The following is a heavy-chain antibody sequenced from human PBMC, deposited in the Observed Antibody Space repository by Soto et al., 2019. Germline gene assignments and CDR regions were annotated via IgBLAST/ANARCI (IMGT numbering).Heavy chain of an antibody. D-gene: IGHD3-22*01. J-gene: IGHJ5*02. Sequence: SETLSLTCTVSAGSITTSYWSWIRQPLGKALEWIGYISYRGSTNYNPSLKSRLTISIDTSKSQISLKLTSMTTADTAVYYCASAGIVGREVNTWFDPWGQGTLVTVSS. CDR3: ASAGIVGREVNTWFDP. CDR2: ISYRGST. CDR1: AGSITTSY. V-gene: IGHV4-59*01.